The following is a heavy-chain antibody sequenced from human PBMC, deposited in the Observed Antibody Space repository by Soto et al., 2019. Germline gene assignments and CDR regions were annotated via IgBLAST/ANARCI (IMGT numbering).Heavy chain of an antibody. Sequence: SETLSLTCTVSGGSISNYYWSWVRQPPGKGLEWIGYIYYSGSTNYNPSLKSRVTISVDTSRNHFSLKLSSVTAADTAVYYCARRYGGNLDYWGQGNLVTVSS. CDR2: IYYSGST. V-gene: IGHV4-59*08. CDR3: ARRYGGNLDY. CDR1: GGSISNYY. J-gene: IGHJ4*02. D-gene: IGHD1-26*01.